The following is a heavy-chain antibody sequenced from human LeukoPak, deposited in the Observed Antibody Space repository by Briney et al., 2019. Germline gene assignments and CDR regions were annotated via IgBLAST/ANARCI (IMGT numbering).Heavy chain of an antibody. CDR1: GYTFTSYD. CDR2: MNPNSGNT. D-gene: IGHD3-3*01. CDR3: ARTYPKYYDVWSGYYRHYMDV. Sequence: GASVKVSCKASGYTFTSYDINWVRQATGQGLEWMGWMNPNSGNTGYAQKFQGRVTITRNTSISTAYMELSSLRSEDTALYYCARTYPKYYDVWSGYYRHYMDVWGKGTTVTVSS. V-gene: IGHV1-8*01. J-gene: IGHJ6*03.